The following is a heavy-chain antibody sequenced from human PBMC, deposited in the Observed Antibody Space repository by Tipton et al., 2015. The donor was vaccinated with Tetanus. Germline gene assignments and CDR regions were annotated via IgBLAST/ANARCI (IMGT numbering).Heavy chain of an antibody. J-gene: IGHJ4*02. V-gene: IGHV4-59*06. D-gene: IGHD1-26*01. CDR2: IYYTGNT. CDR3: ARRGGGSTFDH. Sequence: TLSLTCAVYGGTFNNYFWTWIRQPPGKGLEWLGYIYYTGNTYYNPSLKSRLTISLDTSKNQFSLRLSSLSAADTAVYFCARRGGGSTFDHWGQGTLVTVSS. CDR1: GGTFNNYF.